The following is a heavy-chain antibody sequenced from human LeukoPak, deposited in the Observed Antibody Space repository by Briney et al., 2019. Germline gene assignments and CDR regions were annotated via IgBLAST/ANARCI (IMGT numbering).Heavy chain of an antibody. V-gene: IGHV4-34*07. CDR1: GFTFSNYG. J-gene: IGHJ5*02. D-gene: IGHD2-21*01. CDR2: VNDSGGT. Sequence: GSLRLSCAASGFTFSNYGMNWIRQTPGKGLEWIGEVNDSGGTNINPSLRSRVILSVDTSKNQFSLKLIYCARGQGATVPQVGKNWFDPWGQGTRVIVSS. CDR3: VGKNWFDP.